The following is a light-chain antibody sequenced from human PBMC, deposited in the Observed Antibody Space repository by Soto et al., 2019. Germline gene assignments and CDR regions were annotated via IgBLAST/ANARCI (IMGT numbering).Light chain of an antibody. CDR1: QSVSSN. J-gene: IGKJ1*01. V-gene: IGKV3-20*01. Sequence: DIVLTQSPGTLSFSPGERATLSCRASQSVSSNLAWYQQKPGQAPRLLIYGASTRATGIPDRFSGSGSGTDFTLTISRLEPEDFAVYYCQQYGSSPTTFGQGTKVDIK. CDR3: QQYGSSPTT. CDR2: GAS.